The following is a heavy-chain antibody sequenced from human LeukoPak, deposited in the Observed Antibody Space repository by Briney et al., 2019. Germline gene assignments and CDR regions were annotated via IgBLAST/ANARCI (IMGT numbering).Heavy chain of an antibody. J-gene: IGHJ4*02. D-gene: IGHD3-10*01. V-gene: IGHV4-59*01. CDR3: ARGYGSGSRGPFDY. Sequence: SETLSLTCTVSGGSISSYYWSWIRQPPGKGLEWIAYIYYSGSTNYNPSLKSRVTISVDTSKNQFSLKLSSVTAADAAVYYCARGYGSGSRGPFDYWGQGTLVTVSS. CDR2: IYYSGST. CDR1: GGSISSYY.